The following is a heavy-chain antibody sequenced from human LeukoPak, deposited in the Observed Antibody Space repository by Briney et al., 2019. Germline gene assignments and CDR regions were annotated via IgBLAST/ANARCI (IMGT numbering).Heavy chain of an antibody. V-gene: IGHV3-9*03. CDR1: GFTFDDYA. D-gene: IGHD6-19*01. J-gene: IGHJ4*02. Sequence: GRSLRLSCAAAGFTFDDYAMHWVRQAPGKGLEWVSAISWNSGSIGYADSVKGRFTISRDNAKNSLYLQMNSHRAAAMPLHYFAKEDSIGSGFDYWGQGTLVTDSS. CDR2: ISWNSGSI. CDR3: AKEDSIGSGFDY.